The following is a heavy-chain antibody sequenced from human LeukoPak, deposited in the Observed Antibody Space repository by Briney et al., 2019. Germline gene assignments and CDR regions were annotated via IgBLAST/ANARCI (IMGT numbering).Heavy chain of an antibody. D-gene: IGHD6-19*01. V-gene: IGHV3-23*01. CDR1: GFTFSSYA. Sequence: GGSLRLSCAASGFTFSSYAMSWVRQAPGKGLEWVSAISGSGGSTYYADSVKGRFTISRDNSKNTLYLQMNSLRAEDTAVYYCAKFLLGNKYSSGWYPLFDYWGQGTLVTVSS. CDR3: AKFLLGNKYSSGWYPLFDY. J-gene: IGHJ4*02. CDR2: ISGSGGST.